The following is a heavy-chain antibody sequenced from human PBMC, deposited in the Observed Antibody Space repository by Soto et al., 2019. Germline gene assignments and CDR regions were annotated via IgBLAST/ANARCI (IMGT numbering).Heavy chain of an antibody. CDR2: IRRHTSVT. Sequence: GGSLRLSCAAFGLTLSTSSMNWVRQAPGRGLEWISYIRRHTSVTAYADSVKGRFTISRDSSKNSLSLQMNSLRVEDTAMYFCARGTTTSAFSAMDVWGQGTTVTVSS. CDR1: GLTLSTSS. J-gene: IGHJ6*02. D-gene: IGHD1-1*01. V-gene: IGHV3-48*01. CDR3: ARGTTTSAFSAMDV.